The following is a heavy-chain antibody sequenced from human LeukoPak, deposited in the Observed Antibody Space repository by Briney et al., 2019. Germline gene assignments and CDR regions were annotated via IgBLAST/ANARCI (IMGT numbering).Heavy chain of an antibody. J-gene: IGHJ4*02. D-gene: IGHD2-21*02. V-gene: IGHV3-21*01. CDR1: GFTFSSYS. CDR2: ISSSSSYI. CDR3: AREPVAYCGGDCYSEVDY. Sequence: GGSLRLSCAASGFTFSSYSMNWVRQAPGKGLEWVSSISSSSSYIYYADSVKGRFTISRDNAKNSLYLQMNSLRAEDTAVYYCAREPVAYCGGDCYSEVDYWGQGTLVTVSS.